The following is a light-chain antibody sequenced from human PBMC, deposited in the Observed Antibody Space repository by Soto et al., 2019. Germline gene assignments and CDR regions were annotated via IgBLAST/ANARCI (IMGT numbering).Light chain of an antibody. CDR3: QQRSNWPPMYT. CDR1: QSVSSY. CDR2: DSS. V-gene: IGKV3-11*01. J-gene: IGKJ2*01. Sequence: EIVLTQSPATLSLSPGERATLSCRASQSVSSYLAWYQQKPGQAPRLLIYDSSNRLTGIPARFSGSGSRTDFTLTISSLEPEDFAVYYCQQRSNWPPMYTFGQGTKLAIK.